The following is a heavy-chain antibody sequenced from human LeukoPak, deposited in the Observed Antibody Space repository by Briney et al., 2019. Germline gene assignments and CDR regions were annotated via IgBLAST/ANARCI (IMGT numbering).Heavy chain of an antibody. J-gene: IGHJ4*02. CDR1: GYTFTSYG. V-gene: IGHV1-18*01. Sequence: GASVKVSCKASGYTFTSYGISWVRQAPGQGLEWMGWISAYNGNTNYAQKLQGRVTMTTDTSTSTAYMELRSLRSDDTAVYYCARAPEGITIFGVAPYYFDYWGQGTLVTVSS. D-gene: IGHD3-3*01. CDR2: ISAYNGNT. CDR3: ARAPEGITIFGVAPYYFDY.